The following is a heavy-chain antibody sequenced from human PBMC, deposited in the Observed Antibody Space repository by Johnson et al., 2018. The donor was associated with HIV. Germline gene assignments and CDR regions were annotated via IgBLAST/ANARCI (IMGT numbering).Heavy chain of an antibody. CDR1: GFTFSNAW. J-gene: IGHJ3*02. D-gene: IGHD1/OR15-1a*01. Sequence: MLLVESGGGLVKPGGSLRLSCAASGFTFSNAWMSWVRQAPGKGLEWVSVIFSVGDVYYADSVKGRFTISSDNSKNMVYLQMNSLRAEDTAVYYCAKDLQETQRGEHALAQDAFDIWGQGTMVSVSS. CDR3: AKDLQETQRGEHALAQDAFDI. CDR2: IFSVGDV. V-gene: IGHV3-66*01.